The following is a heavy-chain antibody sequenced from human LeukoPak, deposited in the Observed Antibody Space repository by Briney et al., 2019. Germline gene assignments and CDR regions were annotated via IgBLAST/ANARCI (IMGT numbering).Heavy chain of an antibody. CDR1: GDSLSRYY. CDR2: IYTCESA. CDR3: ARDSLVGIGGYNGFDP. Sequence: SDTLSLPCTVSGDSLSRYYGSWIRQPAGEGLEWIGRIYTCESANYNSSVKCGVSLSVDTSKNQFSLKLSSVTAADTAVYYCARDSLVGIGGYNGFDPWGQGTLVTVSS. V-gene: IGHV4-4*07. D-gene: IGHD2-15*01. J-gene: IGHJ5*02.